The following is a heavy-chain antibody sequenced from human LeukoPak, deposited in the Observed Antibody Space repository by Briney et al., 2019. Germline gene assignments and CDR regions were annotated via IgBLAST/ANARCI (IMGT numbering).Heavy chain of an antibody. Sequence: KPSETLSLTCTVSGGSISSYYWSWIRQPAGKGLEWIGRIYTSGSTNYNPSLKSRVTMSVDTSKNQFSLKLSSVTAADTAVYYCAFSFTRARRHTRYWYFDLWGRGTLVTVSS. CDR3: AFSFTRARRHTRYWYFDL. D-gene: IGHD2-21*01. J-gene: IGHJ2*01. CDR1: GGSISSYY. CDR2: IYTSGST. V-gene: IGHV4-4*07.